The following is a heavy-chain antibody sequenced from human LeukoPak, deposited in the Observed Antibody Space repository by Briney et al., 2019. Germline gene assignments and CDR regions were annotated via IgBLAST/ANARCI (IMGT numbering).Heavy chain of an antibody. V-gene: IGHV1-8*01. J-gene: IGHJ6*03. CDR1: RYTFTSYD. CDR3: ARARPPRGAYYYHYYMGV. D-gene: IGHD6-6*01. Sequence: AASVKVSCKASRYTFTSYDIHWVRPATGQGLEWMGWMNSNSGNTVYAQKLQGRVTMTRNTSISTAYMELSSLRCEHTAVYYCARARPPRGAYYYHYYMGVWGKGTTVTVSS. CDR2: MNSNSGNT.